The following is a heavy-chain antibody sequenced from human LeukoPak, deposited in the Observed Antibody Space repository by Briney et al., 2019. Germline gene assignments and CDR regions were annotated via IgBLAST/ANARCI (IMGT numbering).Heavy chain of an antibody. CDR2: ISAYNGNT. V-gene: IGHV1-18*01. CDR3: ARVRITMIEDAFDI. Sequence: GASVKVSCKASGYTFTSYGISWVRQAPGQGLEWMGWISAYNGNTNYAQKLQGRVTMTTDTSTSTAYMELRSLRSDDTAVYYCARVRITMIEDAFDIWGQGTMVTVSS. CDR1: GYTFTSYG. J-gene: IGHJ3*02. D-gene: IGHD3-22*01.